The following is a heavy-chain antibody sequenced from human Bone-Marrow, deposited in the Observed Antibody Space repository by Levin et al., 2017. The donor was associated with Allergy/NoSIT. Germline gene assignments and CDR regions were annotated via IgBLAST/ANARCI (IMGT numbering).Heavy chain of an antibody. CDR1: GFTFTKYW. CDR2: IHSDGRSI. J-gene: IGHJ6*02. Sequence: GGSLRLSCAVSGFTFTKYWMHWVRQAPGKGLVWVSRIHSDGRSITYADSVKGRFTISRDNAKNTLYLQMNSLRAEDSAVYYCVRPQSEIRVGAYGLDGWGQGTTVTVSS. D-gene: IGHD1-26*01. CDR3: VRPQSEIRVGAYGLDG. V-gene: IGHV3-74*03.